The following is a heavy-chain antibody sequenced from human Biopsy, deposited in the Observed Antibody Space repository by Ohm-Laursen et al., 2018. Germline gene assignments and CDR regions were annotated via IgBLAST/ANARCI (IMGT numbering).Heavy chain of an antibody. CDR2: ISNSGNT. CDR3: ARLPHGDYRYNFDY. J-gene: IGHJ4*02. CDR1: GDSINSSY. Sequence: SDTLSLTCTVSGDSINSSYWSWIRQAPGKGLEWIGFISNSGNTNYNPSLKSRVTISADTSKNQFSLKLGSVTTADTAVYYFARLPHGDYRYNFDYWGQGTLVTVSS. V-gene: IGHV4-59*08. D-gene: IGHD4-17*01.